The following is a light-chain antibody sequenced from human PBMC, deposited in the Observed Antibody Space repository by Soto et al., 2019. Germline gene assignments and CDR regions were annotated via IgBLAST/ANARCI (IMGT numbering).Light chain of an antibody. J-gene: IGLJ3*02. CDR3: HSFDSSLSGSV. V-gene: IGLV1-40*01. CDR1: SSNIGAGYD. Sequence: QSALTQPPSVSGAPGQRVTISCTGSSSNIGAGYDVHWYQQLPGTVPKLLIYGNSNRPSGVPDRFSGSKSGTSASLAITGLQAEDEADYYCHSFDSSLSGSVFVGGTKVTVL. CDR2: GNS.